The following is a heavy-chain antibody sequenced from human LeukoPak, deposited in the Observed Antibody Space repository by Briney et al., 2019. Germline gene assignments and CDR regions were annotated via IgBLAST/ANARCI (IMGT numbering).Heavy chain of an antibody. V-gene: IGHV1-18*01. CDR1: GYTFTSYG. CDR3: ARGVYGSGSYYKTVFDY. CDR2: ISAYNGNT. Sequence: GASVKVSCKASGYTFTSYGISWVRQAPGQGLEWMGWISAYNGNTNYAQKLQGRVTMTTDTSTSTAYMELRSLRSDDTAVYYRARGVYGSGSYYKTVFDYWGQGTLVTVSS. D-gene: IGHD3-10*01. J-gene: IGHJ4*02.